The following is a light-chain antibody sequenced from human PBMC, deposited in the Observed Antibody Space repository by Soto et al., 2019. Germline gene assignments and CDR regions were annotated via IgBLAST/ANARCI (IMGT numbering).Light chain of an antibody. CDR3: QQYNNWPWT. Sequence: EIVMTQSPAPLSVSPGERATLSFRASQSVSSNLAWYQQKPGQAPRLRIYGASTRATGIPARFSGSGSGTEFTLTISSLPSEDFAVYYCQQYNNWPWTFGQGPKVEI. CDR1: QSVSSN. V-gene: IGKV3-15*01. CDR2: GAS. J-gene: IGKJ1*01.